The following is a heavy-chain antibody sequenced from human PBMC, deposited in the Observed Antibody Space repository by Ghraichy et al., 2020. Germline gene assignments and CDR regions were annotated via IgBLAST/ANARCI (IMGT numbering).Heavy chain of an antibody. CDR2: IYYSGST. J-gene: IGHJ5*02. CDR3: ARVLVGKWLRFGWFDP. CDR1: GGSISSYY. Sequence: SETLSLTCTVSGGSISSYYWSWIRQPPGKGLEWIGYIYYSGSTNYNPSLKSRVTISVDTSKNQFSLKLSSVTAADTAVYYCARVLVGKWLRFGWFDPWGQGTLVTVSS. V-gene: IGHV4-59*01. D-gene: IGHD3-22*01.